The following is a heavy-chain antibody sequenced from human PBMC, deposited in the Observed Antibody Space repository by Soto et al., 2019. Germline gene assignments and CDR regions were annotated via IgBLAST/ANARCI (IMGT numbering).Heavy chain of an antibody. CDR1: GFTFSSYG. J-gene: IGHJ4*02. CDR3: TGEGGSGY. D-gene: IGHD3-10*01. Sequence: QVQLVESGGGVVQPGRSLRLSCAASGFTFSSYGMHWVRQAPGKGLEWVAVISKDGSVKYYAESVKVRYTISSNNSKNTLYLQMSSLGAEDSAAYYCTGEGGSGYCGQGTMVTVT. CDR2: ISKDGSVK. V-gene: IGHV3-30*03.